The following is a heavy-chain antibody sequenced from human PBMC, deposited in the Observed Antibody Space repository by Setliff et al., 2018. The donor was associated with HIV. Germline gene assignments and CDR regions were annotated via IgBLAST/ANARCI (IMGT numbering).Heavy chain of an antibody. CDR3: ARDRYSGSSTDY. Sequence: SLRLSCAASGFTFSTYWMSWVRQAPGKGLEWVANIKQDGSEKNYMDSVKGRFTISRDNVKNSLYLQMNSLRAEDTAVYYCARDRYSGSSTDYWGQGTWVTVSS. V-gene: IGHV3-7*01. D-gene: IGHD1-26*01. CDR2: IKQDGSEK. CDR1: GFTFSTYW. J-gene: IGHJ4*02.